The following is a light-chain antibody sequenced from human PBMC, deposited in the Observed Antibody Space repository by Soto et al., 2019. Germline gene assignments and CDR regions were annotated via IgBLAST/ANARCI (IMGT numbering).Light chain of an antibody. CDR3: QHYNSYSEA. Sequence: DIQMTQSPSTLSGSVGDRVTITCLASQTISSWLAWYQQKPGKAPKLLIYKASTLKSGVPSRFSGSGSGTEFTLTISSLQPDDFATCYCQHYNSYSEAFGQGTKVDIK. CDR1: QTISSW. J-gene: IGKJ1*01. V-gene: IGKV1-5*03. CDR2: KAS.